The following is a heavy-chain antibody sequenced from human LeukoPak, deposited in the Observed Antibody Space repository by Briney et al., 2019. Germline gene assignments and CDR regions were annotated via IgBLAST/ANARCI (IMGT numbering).Heavy chain of an antibody. J-gene: IGHJ4*02. V-gene: IGHV3-7*01. Sequence: GGSLRLSCAASGFTFSVYWMSWVRQAPGKGLEWVASIKEDGSEQYYVDPVKGRFTISRDNAKNSLYLQMNSLRAEDTAVYYCARDYGSGSYYNTAYWGQGTLVTVSS. CDR1: GFTFSVYW. D-gene: IGHD3-10*01. CDR3: ARDYGSGSYYNTAY. CDR2: IKEDGSEQ.